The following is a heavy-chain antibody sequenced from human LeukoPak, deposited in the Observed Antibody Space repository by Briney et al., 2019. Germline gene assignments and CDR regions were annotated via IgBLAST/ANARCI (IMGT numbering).Heavy chain of an antibody. J-gene: IGHJ6*03. Sequence: ASVKVSCKASGYTFTSYDINWVRQATGQGLEWTGWMNPNSGNTGYAQKFQGRVTMTRNTSISTAYMELSSLRSEDTAVYYCAREGYSSSWYDSYYYYYMDVWGKGTTVTVSS. V-gene: IGHV1-8*01. CDR3: AREGYSSSWYDSYYYYYMDV. CDR1: GYTFTSYD. D-gene: IGHD6-13*01. CDR2: MNPNSGNT.